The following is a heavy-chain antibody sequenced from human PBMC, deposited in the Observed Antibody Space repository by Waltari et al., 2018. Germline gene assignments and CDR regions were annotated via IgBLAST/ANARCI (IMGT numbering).Heavy chain of an antibody. Sequence: EVQLVESGGGLVQPGGSLRLPCAASGFTFSSYWMSLVRRAPGKGLEWVANIKQDGSEKYYVDSVKGRFTISRDNAKNSLYLQMNSLRAEDTAVYYCAKPPYSGSYWWDFWGQGTLVTVSS. CDR1: GFTFSSYW. CDR2: IKQDGSEK. CDR3: AKPPYSGSYWWDF. D-gene: IGHD1-26*01. V-gene: IGHV3-7*01. J-gene: IGHJ4*02.